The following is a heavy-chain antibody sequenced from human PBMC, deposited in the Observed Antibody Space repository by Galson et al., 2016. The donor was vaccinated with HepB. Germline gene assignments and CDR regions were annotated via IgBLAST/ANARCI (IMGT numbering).Heavy chain of an antibody. J-gene: IGHJ4*02. CDR2: ISYDGSNR. CDR3: ARDPIAGAPDYFDY. CDR1: GFTFRSYV. Sequence: SLRLSCAASGFTFRSYVTHWVRHPPGKGLEWVALISYDGSNRYYGDPVRGRFAISRDNSKNTLYLQMDRLTTGDTAVYYCARDPIAGAPDYFDYWGQGTLVTVSS. D-gene: IGHD1-26*01. V-gene: IGHV3-30*09.